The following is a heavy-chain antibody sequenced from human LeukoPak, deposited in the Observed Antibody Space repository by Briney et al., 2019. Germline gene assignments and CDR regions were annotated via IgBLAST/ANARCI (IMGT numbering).Heavy chain of an antibody. V-gene: IGHV4-4*07. CDR1: GGSISSYY. CDR2: IYASGNT. Sequence: SETLSLACTVSGGSISSYYWSWVRQPAGKGLEWIGRIYASGNTNYNPSLKGRVTMTVDMSKNQFSLKLSSVTAADTAVYYCARTTARIAVDYWGQGTLVTVSS. CDR3: ARTTARIAVDY. D-gene: IGHD6-19*01. J-gene: IGHJ4*02.